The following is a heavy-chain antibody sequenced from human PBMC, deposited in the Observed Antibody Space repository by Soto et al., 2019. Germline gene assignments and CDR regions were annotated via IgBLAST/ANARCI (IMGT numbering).Heavy chain of an antibody. V-gene: IGHV1-3*01. Sequence: ASVKVSCKASGYTFTSYAMHWVRQAPGQRLEWMGWINAGNGNTKYSQKFQGRVTITRDTSASTAYMELSSLRSEDTAVYYCARGPHYDFWSGYYTGWYYGMDVWGQGTTVTVPS. CDR3: ARGPHYDFWSGYYTGWYYGMDV. D-gene: IGHD3-3*01. CDR2: INAGNGNT. CDR1: GYTFTSYA. J-gene: IGHJ6*02.